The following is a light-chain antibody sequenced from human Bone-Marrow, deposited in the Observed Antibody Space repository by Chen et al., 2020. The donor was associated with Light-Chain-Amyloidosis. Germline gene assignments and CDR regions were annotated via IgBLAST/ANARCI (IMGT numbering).Light chain of an antibody. CDR2: DVT. J-gene: IGLJ2*01. CDR3: SSFRTDTSVV. CDR1: SSAIGSYDY. V-gene: IGLV2-14*03. Sequence: QSALTQPASVSGSPGQSITIPCTGTSSAIGSYDYVSWFQQRPGKAPKLMIQDVTSRPAGVSGRCSASRSGNTASLTISGLRAEDEADYYCSSFRTDTSVVFGGGTKLTVL.